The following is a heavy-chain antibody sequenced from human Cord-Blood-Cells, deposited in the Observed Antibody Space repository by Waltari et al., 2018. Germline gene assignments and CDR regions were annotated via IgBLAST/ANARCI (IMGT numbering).Heavy chain of an antibody. J-gene: IGHJ3*02. V-gene: IGHV4-38-2*02. D-gene: IGHD6-13*01. CDR3: ARDFTKYSSSWYDAFDI. Sequence: QVQLQESGPGLVKPSETLSLTCAVSGYSISSGYYWGWIRPPPGKGLEWIGSIYHSGSTYYNPSLKSRVTISVDTSKNQFSLKLSSVTAADTAVYYCARDFTKYSSSWYDAFDIWGQGTMVTVSS. CDR1: GYSISSGYY. CDR2: IYHSGST.